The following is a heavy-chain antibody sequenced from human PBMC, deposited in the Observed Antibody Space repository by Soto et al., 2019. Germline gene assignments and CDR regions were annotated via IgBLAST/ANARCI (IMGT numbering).Heavy chain of an antibody. J-gene: IGHJ5*02. CDR3: KRLISRVFSRGPVNWLDT. CDR1: GYTFINYG. Sequence: ASVKVSFKASGYTFINYGISWVRQVPGQGLEWMGWISDYNSNKRYAQSFQGRVTVTTDTSTSTAYTELGSLRSDDTAVYSCKRLISRVFSRGPVNWLDTWGQETLVTVS. V-gene: IGHV1-18*01. D-gene: IGHD2-8*01. CDR2: ISDYNSNK.